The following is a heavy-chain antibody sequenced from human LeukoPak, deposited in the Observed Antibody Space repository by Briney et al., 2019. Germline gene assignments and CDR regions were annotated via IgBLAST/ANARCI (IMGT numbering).Heavy chain of an antibody. CDR1: GFTLGNYW. D-gene: IGHD6-19*01. Sequence: GGSLRLSCAASGFTLGNYWIHWVRQAPGKGLVWVSRINTDGSSTNYADSVKGRFTISRDNAKNSLYLQMNSLRAEDTALYYCASKQWLVSDFDYWGQGTLVTVSS. CDR3: ASKQWLVSDFDY. V-gene: IGHV3-74*01. J-gene: IGHJ4*02. CDR2: INTDGSST.